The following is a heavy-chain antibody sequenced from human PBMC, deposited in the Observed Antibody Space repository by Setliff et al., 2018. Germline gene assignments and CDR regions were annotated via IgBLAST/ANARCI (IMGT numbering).Heavy chain of an antibody. CDR3: AKEKRHRSTWPHGGAFDI. CDR2: ISASGGTT. D-gene: IGHD1-1*01. V-gene: IGHV3-23*01. CDR1: GCTLNDYA. J-gene: IGHJ3*02. Sequence: GGSLRLSCAASGCTLNDYAMSWVRQAPGKGLEWVSIISASGGTTYYADSVKGRFTMSSDNSKYTLYLQMNSLRVEDSGRYYCAKEKRHRSTWPHGGAFDIWGQGTMVTVSS.